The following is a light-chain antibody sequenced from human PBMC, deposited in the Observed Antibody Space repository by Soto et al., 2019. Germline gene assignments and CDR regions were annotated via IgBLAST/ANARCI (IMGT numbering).Light chain of an antibody. J-gene: IGLJ2*01. V-gene: IGLV1-44*01. CDR2: SHN. CDR1: SSNIGSNT. Sequence: QSVLTPPPSASGTPGQRITISCSGSSSNIGSNTINWYQQLPGTAPKLLIYSHNQRPSGVPDRFSGSKSGTSASLAISGLQSEDETDYYCAAWDDSLNGWVFGGGTKLTVL. CDR3: AAWDDSLNGWV.